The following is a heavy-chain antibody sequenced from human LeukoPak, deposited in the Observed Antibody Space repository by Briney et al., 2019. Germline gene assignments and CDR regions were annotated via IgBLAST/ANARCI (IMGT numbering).Heavy chain of an antibody. J-gene: IGHJ4*02. CDR2: ISSNGGST. Sequence: GGSLRLSCAASGFTFSSYAMHWVRQAPGKGLEYVSAISSNGGSTYYANSVKGRFTISRDNSKNTLYLQMGSLRAEDMAVYYCARTDYYGSEIDYRGQGTLVTVSS. D-gene: IGHD3-10*01. V-gene: IGHV3-64*01. CDR3: ARTDYYGSEIDY. CDR1: GFTFSSYA.